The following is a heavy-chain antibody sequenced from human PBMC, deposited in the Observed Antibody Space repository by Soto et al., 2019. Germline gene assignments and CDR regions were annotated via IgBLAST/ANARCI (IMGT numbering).Heavy chain of an antibody. CDR3: ARDSPLWFGEVPHPNMDV. D-gene: IGHD3-10*01. CDR2: ISAYNGDT. Sequence: QVQLVQSRPEVKKPGASVRVSCESSGFTLSKYGISWVRQAPGQGLEWMGWISAYNGDTIPAQHFQARGTMTTDTSPSTAYLDLRSLTSHDTAVYYCARDSPLWFGEVPHPNMDVWGQGTTVTVSS. V-gene: IGHV1-18*01. CDR1: GFTLSKYG. J-gene: IGHJ6*02.